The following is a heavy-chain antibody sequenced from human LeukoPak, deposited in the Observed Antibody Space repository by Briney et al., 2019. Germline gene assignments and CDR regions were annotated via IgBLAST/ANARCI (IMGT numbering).Heavy chain of an antibody. J-gene: IGHJ4*02. Sequence: ASVKVSCKASGYTFTSYGISWVRQPPGQGLEWMGWISAYNGNTNYAQKLQGRVTMTTDTSTSTAYMELRSLRSDDTAVYYCARAPSARIAAAGTPFFDYWGQGTLVTVSS. CDR1: GYTFTSYG. V-gene: IGHV1-18*01. D-gene: IGHD6-13*01. CDR2: ISAYNGNT. CDR3: ARAPSARIAAAGTPFFDY.